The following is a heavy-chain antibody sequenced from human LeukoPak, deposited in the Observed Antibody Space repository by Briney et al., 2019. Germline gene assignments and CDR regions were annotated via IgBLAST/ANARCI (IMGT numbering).Heavy chain of an antibody. CDR2: LNSGGST. V-gene: IGHV3-53*01. Sequence: PGGSLRLSCAASGFTVSSYYMSWVRQAPGKGLEWVSVLNSGGSTYYADSVKGRFNISRDNSKNTLYLKMNSLRAEDTAVYHCARGSAGAFDIWGQGTMVTVSS. CDR1: GFTVSSYY. CDR3: ARGSAGAFDI. J-gene: IGHJ3*02.